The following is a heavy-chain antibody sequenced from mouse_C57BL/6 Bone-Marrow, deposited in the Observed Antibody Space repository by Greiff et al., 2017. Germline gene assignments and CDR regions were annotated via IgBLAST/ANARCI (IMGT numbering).Heavy chain of an antibody. V-gene: IGHV14-4*01. CDR1: GFNIKDDY. Sequence: VQLQQSGAELVRPGASVKLSCTASGFNIKDDYMHWVKQRPEQGLEWIGWIDPENGDTEYASKFQGKATITADTSSNTAYLQLSSLTSEDTAVXYCTTGPNYYAMDYWGQGTSVTVSS. D-gene: IGHD3-3*01. CDR2: IDPENGDT. J-gene: IGHJ4*01. CDR3: TTGPNYYAMDY.